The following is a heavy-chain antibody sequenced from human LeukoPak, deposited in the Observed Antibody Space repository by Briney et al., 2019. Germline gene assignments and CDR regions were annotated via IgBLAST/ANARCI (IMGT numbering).Heavy chain of an antibody. Sequence: GESLKISCKGSGYSFTSYWIGWVRQMPGKGLEWMGIIYPGDSDTRYSPSFQGQVTISADKSISTAYLQWSSLKASDTAMYYCARHRITFGGVIAYFDYWGQGTLVTVSS. CDR1: GYSFTSYW. D-gene: IGHD3-16*02. V-gene: IGHV5-51*01. J-gene: IGHJ4*02. CDR2: IYPGDSDT. CDR3: ARHRITFGGVIAYFDY.